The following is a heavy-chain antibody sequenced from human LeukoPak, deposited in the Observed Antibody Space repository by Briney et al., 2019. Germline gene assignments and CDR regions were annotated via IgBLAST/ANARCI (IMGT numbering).Heavy chain of an antibody. J-gene: IGHJ4*02. CDR1: GYTLTSKY. CDR2: INPNSGGT. V-gene: IGHV1-2*02. CDR3: ASSAYDSSGYYQYYFDY. Sequence: ASVKVSCKASGYTLTSKYIHWVRQAPGQALEWMGWINPNSGGTNYAQKFQGRVTMTRDTSISTAYMELSRLRSDDTAVYYCASSAYDSSGYYQYYFDYWGQGTLVTVSS. D-gene: IGHD3-22*01.